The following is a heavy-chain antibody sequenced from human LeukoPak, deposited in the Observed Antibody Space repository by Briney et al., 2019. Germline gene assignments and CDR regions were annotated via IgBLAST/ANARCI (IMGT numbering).Heavy chain of an antibody. CDR1: GFTFSSYA. CDR2: IKSKTDGGTT. Sequence: GGSLRLSCAASGFTFSSYAMSWVRQAPGKGLEWVGRIKSKTDGGTTDYAAPVKGRFTISRDDSKNTLYLQMNSLKTEDTAVYYCTTDAVPAAPFDYWGQGTLVTVSS. V-gene: IGHV3-15*01. D-gene: IGHD2-2*01. J-gene: IGHJ4*02. CDR3: TTDAVPAAPFDY.